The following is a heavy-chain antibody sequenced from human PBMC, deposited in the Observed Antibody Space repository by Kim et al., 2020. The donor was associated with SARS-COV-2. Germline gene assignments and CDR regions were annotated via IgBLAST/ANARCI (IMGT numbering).Heavy chain of an antibody. CDR3: ARQDSSGWYQRVEYFQH. Sequence: SETLSLTCTVSGGSISSYYWSWIRQPPGKGLEWIGYIYYSGSTNYNPSLKSRVTISVDTSKNQFSLKLSSVTAADTAVYYCARQDSSGWYQRVEYFQHWGQGTLVTVSS. CDR2: IYYSGST. V-gene: IGHV4-59*01. D-gene: IGHD6-19*01. CDR1: GGSISSYY. J-gene: IGHJ1*01.